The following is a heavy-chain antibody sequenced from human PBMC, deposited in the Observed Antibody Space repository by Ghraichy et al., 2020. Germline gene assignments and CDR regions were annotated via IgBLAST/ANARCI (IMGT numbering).Heavy chain of an antibody. D-gene: IGHD1-7*01. V-gene: IGHV3-7*03. Sequence: GGSLRLSCAASGFTFSSYWMSWVRQAPGKGLEWVANIKQDGSEKYYVDSVKGRFTISRDNAKNSLYLQMNSLRAEDTAVYYCACLNSRHYYYGMDVWGQGTTVTVSS. CDR1: GFTFSSYW. CDR2: IKQDGSEK. CDR3: ACLNSRHYYYGMDV. J-gene: IGHJ6*02.